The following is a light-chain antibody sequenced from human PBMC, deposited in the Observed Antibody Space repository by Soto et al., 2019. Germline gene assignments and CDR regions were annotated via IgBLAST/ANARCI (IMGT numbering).Light chain of an antibody. CDR3: QQYNNWPLT. V-gene: IGKV3D-15*01. CDR2: GAS. CDR1: QSVSSRS. Sequence: IVLTQSPGTLSLSPGERATLSCRASQSVSSRSLAWYQQKPGQAPRLLISGASSRAADIPARFSGSGSGTEFTLTISSLQSEDFAVYYCQQYNNWPLTFGQGTKVAIK. J-gene: IGKJ1*01.